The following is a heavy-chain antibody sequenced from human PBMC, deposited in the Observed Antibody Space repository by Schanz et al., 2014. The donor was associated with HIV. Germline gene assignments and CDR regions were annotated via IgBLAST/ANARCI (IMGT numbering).Heavy chain of an antibody. CDR1: GFAFSNYA. CDR3: AKPEYDSSGNSQSHFDY. CDR2: ITESGGRT. Sequence: EVQLLESGGGLVQPGGSLRLSCAASGFAFSNYAMSWVRQAPGKGLEWVSSITESGGRTYYADSVNGRFTISRDNSKNTLYLQMTTLRTKDTAVYYCAKPEYDSSGNSQSHFDYWGQGTLVTVSS. V-gene: IGHV3-23*01. J-gene: IGHJ4*02. D-gene: IGHD3-22*01.